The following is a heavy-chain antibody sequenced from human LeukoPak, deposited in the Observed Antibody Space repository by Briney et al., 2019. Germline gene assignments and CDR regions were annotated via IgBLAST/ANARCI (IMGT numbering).Heavy chain of an antibody. V-gene: IGHV3-21*01. CDR2: ISSSSSYI. CDR1: GFTFSSYS. D-gene: IGHD3-3*01. CDR3: ARDQIRFLEWLPLDY. Sequence: GGSLRLSCAASGFTFSSYSMNWVRQAPGKGLEWVSSISSSSSYIYYADSVKGRFTISRDNAKNSLYLQVNSLRAEDTAVYYCARDQIRFLEWLPLDYWGQGTLVAVSS. J-gene: IGHJ4*02.